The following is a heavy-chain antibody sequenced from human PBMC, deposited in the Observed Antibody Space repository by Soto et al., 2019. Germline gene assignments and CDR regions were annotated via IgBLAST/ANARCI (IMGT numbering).Heavy chain of an antibody. Sequence: SETLSLTCAVSGFSTSSHYWSWIRQAPGRRLEWIGHMSNSGATTYNPSLESRVSMSLDTSTNELSLKLRSVTAADTAVYYCARKFECTSSSCFGALDVWGKGTTVTVS. J-gene: IGHJ6*03. CDR2: MSNSGAT. CDR3: ARKFECTSSSCFGALDV. V-gene: IGHV4-4*09. CDR1: GFSTSSHY. D-gene: IGHD2-2*01.